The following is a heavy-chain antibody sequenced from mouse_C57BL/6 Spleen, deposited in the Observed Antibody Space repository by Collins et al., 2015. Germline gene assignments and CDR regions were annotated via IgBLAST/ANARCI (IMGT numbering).Heavy chain of an antibody. CDR3: AIYYYGSRRRYFDV. CDR2: IYIGNGYT. V-gene: IGHV1-58*01. Sequence: EVQLQQSGAELVRPGSSVKMSCKTSGYTFTSYGXNWVKQRPGQGLEWIGYIYIGNGYTEYNEKFKGKATLTSDTSSSTAYMQLSSLTSEGSAIYFCAIYYYGSRRRYFDVWGTGTTVTVSS. J-gene: IGHJ1*03. D-gene: IGHD1-1*01. CDR1: GYTFTSYG.